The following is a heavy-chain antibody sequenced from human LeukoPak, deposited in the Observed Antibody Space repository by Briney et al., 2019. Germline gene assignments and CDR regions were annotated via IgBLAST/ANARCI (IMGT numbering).Heavy chain of an antibody. CDR1: GGSISNNNYH. D-gene: IGHD1-1*01. CDR3: ASEGTTFSSFDY. CDR2: IYYSGTT. J-gene: IGHJ4*02. V-gene: IGHV4-39*07. Sequence: SETLSLTCTVSGGSISNNNYHWGWVRQPPGKGLEWIGSIYYSGTTYYNPSLRSRVTVSVDTSMNQFSLKLSSVTAADTAVYYCASEGTTFSSFDYWGQGTLVTVSS.